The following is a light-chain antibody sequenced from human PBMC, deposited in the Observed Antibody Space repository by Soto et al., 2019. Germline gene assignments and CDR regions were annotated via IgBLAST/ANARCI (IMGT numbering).Light chain of an antibody. V-gene: IGLV1-40*01. Sequence: QAVVTQPPSVSGAPGQRVTISCTGSSSNIGAGYDVHWYQQLPGTAHKLLIYGNSNRPSGVPDRFSGSKSGTSASLAITGLQAEDEADYYCQSYDSSLSGSVFGGGTKLTVL. J-gene: IGLJ3*02. CDR3: QSYDSSLSGSV. CDR2: GNS. CDR1: SSNIGAGYD.